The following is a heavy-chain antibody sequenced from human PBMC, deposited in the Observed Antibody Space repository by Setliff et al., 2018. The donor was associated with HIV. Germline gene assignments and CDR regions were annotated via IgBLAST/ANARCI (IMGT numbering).Heavy chain of an antibody. CDR3: ATIRLTMVRGIPNWFDP. V-gene: IGHV4-61*09. CDR1: GDSMTSGSFY. CDR2: VHSTLST. D-gene: IGHD3-10*01. J-gene: IGHJ5*02. Sequence: SETLSLTCTVSGDSMTSGSFYWSWVRQPAGKGLEWIGQVHSTLSTNYNPALKSRLSISADTSKNQFSLNLSSVTAADTAVYYCATIRLTMVRGIPNWFDPWGQGTLVTVSS.